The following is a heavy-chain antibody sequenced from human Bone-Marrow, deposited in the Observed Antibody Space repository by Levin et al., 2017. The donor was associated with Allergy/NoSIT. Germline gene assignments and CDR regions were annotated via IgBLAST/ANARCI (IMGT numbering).Heavy chain of an antibody. CDR2: IKQDGTEK. J-gene: IGHJ3*01. CDR3: ARDLEDYVWGSYYF. V-gene: IGHV3-7*01. Sequence: GESLKISCAASGFTFSTYWMSWVRQAPGKGLEWVANIKQDGTEKYYVDSVKGRFTVSRDSGKNSLYLQMNSLRAEDTAVYYCARDLEDYVWGSYYFWGQGTMVTVSS. D-gene: IGHD3-16*01. CDR1: GFTFSTYW.